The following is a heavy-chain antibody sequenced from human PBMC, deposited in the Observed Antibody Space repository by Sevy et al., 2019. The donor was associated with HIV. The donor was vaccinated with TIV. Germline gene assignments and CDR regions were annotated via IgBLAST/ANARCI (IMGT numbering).Heavy chain of an antibody. CDR2: IYYSGST. D-gene: IGHD6-6*01. CDR3: AGGAPREYSSSSGYYFDY. J-gene: IGHJ4*02. V-gene: IGHV4-31*03. Sequence: SETLSLTCTVSGGSISSGGYYWSWIRQHPGKGLEWIGYIYYSGSTYYNPSLKSRVTISVDTSKNQFSLKLSSVTAAETAVYYCAGGAPREYSSSSGYYFDYWGQGTLVTVSS. CDR1: GGSISSGGYY.